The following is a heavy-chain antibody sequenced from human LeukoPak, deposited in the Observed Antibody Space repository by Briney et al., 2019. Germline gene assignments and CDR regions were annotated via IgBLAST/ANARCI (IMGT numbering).Heavy chain of an antibody. Sequence: SETLSLTCTVSGGSISSSSYYWGWIRQPPGKGLEWIGSIYYSGSTYYNPSLKSRVTISVDTSKNQFSLKPSSVTAADTAVYYCARPTGSSWLGTYYFDYWGQGTLVTVSS. D-gene: IGHD6-13*01. V-gene: IGHV4-39*01. J-gene: IGHJ4*02. CDR1: GGSISSSSYY. CDR3: ARPTGSSWLGTYYFDY. CDR2: IYYSGST.